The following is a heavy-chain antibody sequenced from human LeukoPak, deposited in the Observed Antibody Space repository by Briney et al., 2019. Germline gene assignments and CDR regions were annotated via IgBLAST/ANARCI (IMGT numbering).Heavy chain of an antibody. CDR3: AKSRLSGINDAFDI. D-gene: IGHD3-3*01. V-gene: IGHV3-23*01. J-gene: IGHJ3*02. CDR2: ISGSAVIT. CDR1: GFTVSSNY. Sequence: GGSLRLSCAASGFTVSSNYMSWVRQAPGKGLEWVSAISGSAVITFYADSVKGRFTISRDNSKNTLYLQMNSLRAEDTALYYCAKSRLSGINDAFDIWGQGTMVTVSS.